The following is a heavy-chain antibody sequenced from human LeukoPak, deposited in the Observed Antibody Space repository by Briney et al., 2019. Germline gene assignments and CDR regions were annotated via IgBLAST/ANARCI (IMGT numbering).Heavy chain of an antibody. D-gene: IGHD6-19*01. CDR3: ARVVRGGDRQTFSSGWSPRYFDY. CDR1: GGSFSGYY. Sequence: SETLSLTCAVYGGSFSGYYWSWIRQPPGKGLEWIGEINHSGSTNYNPSLKSRVTISVDTSKNQFSLKLSSVTAADTAVCYCARVVRGGDRQTFSSGWSPRYFDYWGQGTLVTVSS. J-gene: IGHJ4*02. V-gene: IGHV4-34*01. CDR2: INHSGST.